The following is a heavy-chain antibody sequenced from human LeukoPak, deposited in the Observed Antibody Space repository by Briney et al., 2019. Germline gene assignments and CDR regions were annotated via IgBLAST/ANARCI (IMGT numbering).Heavy chain of an antibody. CDR3: PKSPIQSLTFGGVIPN. Sequence: GGSLRLSCAASGFTFSSYAMSWVRQAPGKGLEWVSAISGSGGSTYYADSVKGRFTISRDNSKNTLYLQMNSLRAEDTAVYYCPKSPIQSLTFGGVIPNWGQGTLVTVSS. J-gene: IGHJ4*02. V-gene: IGHV3-23*01. CDR1: GFTFSSYA. CDR2: ISGSGGST. D-gene: IGHD3-16*01.